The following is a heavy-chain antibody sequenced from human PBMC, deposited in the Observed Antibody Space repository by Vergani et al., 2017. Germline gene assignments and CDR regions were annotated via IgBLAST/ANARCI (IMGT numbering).Heavy chain of an antibody. Sequence: EVQLVQSGAEVKKPGESLRISCKGSGYSFTSYWISWVRQMPGKGLEWMGRIDPSDSYTNYSPSFQGHVTISADKSISTAYLQWSSLKASDTAMYYCASLFSGEHSRYYYYGMDVWGQGTTVTVSS. V-gene: IGHV5-10-1*03. CDR3: ASLFSGEHSRYYYYGMDV. J-gene: IGHJ6*02. CDR1: GYSFTSYW. D-gene: IGHD6-25*01. CDR2: IDPSDSYT.